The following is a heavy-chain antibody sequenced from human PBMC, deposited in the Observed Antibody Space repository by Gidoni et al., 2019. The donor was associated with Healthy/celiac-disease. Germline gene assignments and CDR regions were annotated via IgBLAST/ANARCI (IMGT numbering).Heavy chain of an antibody. CDR3: TTAHSYSSGWYPSHYYYYYGMDV. D-gene: IGHD6-19*01. Sequence: EVQLVESGGGLVKPGGSLRLSCAASGFTFSNAWMNWVRQAPGKGLEWVGRIKSKTDGGTTDYAAPVKGRFTISRDDSKNTLYLQMNSLKTEDTAVYYCTTAHSYSSGWYPSHYYYYYGMDVWGQGTTVTVSS. V-gene: IGHV3-15*07. CDR1: GFTFSNAW. CDR2: IKSKTDGGTT. J-gene: IGHJ6*02.